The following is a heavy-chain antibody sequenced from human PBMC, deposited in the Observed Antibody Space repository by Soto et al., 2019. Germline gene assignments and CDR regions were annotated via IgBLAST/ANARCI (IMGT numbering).Heavy chain of an antibody. CDR2: ISGSGGST. D-gene: IGHD2-2*01. CDR1: GFTFSSYA. CDR3: AKDYIRSVVVPAATIGFDP. Sequence: EVQLLESGGGLVQPGGSLRLSCAASGFTFSSYAMSWVRQAPGKGLEWVSAISGSGGSTYYADSVKGRFTISRDNSKNTLYLQMNSLRAEDTAVYYCAKDYIRSVVVPAATIGFDPWGQGTLVTVSS. J-gene: IGHJ5*02. V-gene: IGHV3-23*01.